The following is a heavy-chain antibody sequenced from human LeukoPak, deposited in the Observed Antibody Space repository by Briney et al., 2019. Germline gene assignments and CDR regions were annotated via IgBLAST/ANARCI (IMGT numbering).Heavy chain of an antibody. J-gene: IGHJ4*02. V-gene: IGHV1-69*05. Sequence: ASVKVSCKASGGTFSSYAISWVRQAPGQGLEWMGGIIPIFGTANYAQKFQGRVTTTTDESTSTAYMELSSLRSEDTAVYYCARGEESDGEYDYWGQGTLVTVSS. CDR2: IIPIFGTA. D-gene: IGHD5-24*01. CDR3: ARGEESDGEYDY. CDR1: GGTFSSYA.